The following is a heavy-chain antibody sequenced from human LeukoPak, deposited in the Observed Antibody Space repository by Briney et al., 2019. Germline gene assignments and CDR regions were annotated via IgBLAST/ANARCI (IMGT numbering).Heavy chain of an antibody. V-gene: IGHV4-34*01. CDR3: ARGGSTLLYYYYYYMDV. D-gene: IGHD6-25*01. CDR1: GGSFSGYY. CDR2: INHSGST. Sequence: NPSETLSLTCAVYGGSFSGYYWSWIRQPPGKGLEWIGEINHSGSTNYNPSLKSRVTISVDTSKNQFSLKLSSVTAADTAVYYCARGGSTLLYYYYYYMDVWGKGTTVTVSS. J-gene: IGHJ6*03.